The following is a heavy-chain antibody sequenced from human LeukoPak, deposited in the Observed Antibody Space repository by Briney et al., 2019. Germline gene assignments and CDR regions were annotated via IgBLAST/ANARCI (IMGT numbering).Heavy chain of an antibody. V-gene: IGHV1-46*01. J-gene: IGHJ4*02. CDR1: GYTLTEIS. CDR2: INPSGGST. Sequence: ASVKVSCKVSGYTLTEISMHWVRQAPGQGLEWMGIINPSGGSTSYAQKFQGRVTMTRDTSTSTVYMELSSLRSEDTAVYYCARNNRKRGFDYWGQGTLVTVSS. D-gene: IGHD1/OR15-1a*01. CDR3: ARNNRKRGFDY.